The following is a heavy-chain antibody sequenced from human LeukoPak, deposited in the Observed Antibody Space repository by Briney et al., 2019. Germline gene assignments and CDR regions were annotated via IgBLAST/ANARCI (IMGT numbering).Heavy chain of an antibody. CDR3: AREVGATVVAFDI. Sequence: GGSLRLSCAASGFTVSSNYMSWVRQAPGKGLEWVSVIYSGGSTYYADSVKGRFTISRDNSKNTLYLQMNSLRADDTAVYYCAREVGATVVAFDIWGQGTMVTVSS. D-gene: IGHD1-26*01. CDR1: GFTVSSNY. CDR2: IYSGGST. V-gene: IGHV3-53*01. J-gene: IGHJ3*02.